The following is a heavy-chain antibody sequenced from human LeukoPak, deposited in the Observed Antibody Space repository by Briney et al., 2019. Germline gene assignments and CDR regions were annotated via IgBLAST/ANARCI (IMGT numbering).Heavy chain of an antibody. CDR2: IYHSGRT. CDR1: GYSISGGSY. J-gene: IGHJ5*02. D-gene: IGHD2-15*01. Sequence: PSETLSLTCTVSGYSISGGSYWGWIRQPPGKGLEWIGSIYHSGRTYYNPSLKSRVTISVDTSKNQFSLKLSSVTAADTAVYYCARDHAVGYCSGGSCYGRENWFDPWGQGTLVTVSS. CDR3: ARDHAVGYCSGGSCYGRENWFDP. V-gene: IGHV4-38-2*02.